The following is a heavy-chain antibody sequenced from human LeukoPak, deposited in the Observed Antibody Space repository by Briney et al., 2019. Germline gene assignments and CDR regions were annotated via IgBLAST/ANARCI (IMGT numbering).Heavy chain of an antibody. CDR3: ARDRYYGSGSPRVVDY. V-gene: IGHV3-11*06. CDR2: ISSSSSYT. D-gene: IGHD3-10*01. J-gene: IGHJ4*02. Sequence: APXXXLEGVSYISSSSSYTNYADSVKGRFTISRDNAKNSLYLQMNSLRAEDTAVYYCARDRYYGSGSPRVVDYWGQGTLVTVSS.